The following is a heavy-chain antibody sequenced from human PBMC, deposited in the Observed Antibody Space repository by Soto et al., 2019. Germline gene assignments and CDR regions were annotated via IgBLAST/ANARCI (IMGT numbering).Heavy chain of an antibody. Sequence: ASVKVSCKASGYTFTSYDINWVRQATGQGLEWMGWMNPNSGNTGYAQKFQGRVTMTRNTSISTAYMELSSLRSEVTAVYYCARGLSDVEGGYGFDYWGQGTLVTVSS. D-gene: IGHD6-13*01. V-gene: IGHV1-8*01. CDR3: ARGLSDVEGGYGFDY. J-gene: IGHJ4*02. CDR2: MNPNSGNT. CDR1: GYTFTSYD.